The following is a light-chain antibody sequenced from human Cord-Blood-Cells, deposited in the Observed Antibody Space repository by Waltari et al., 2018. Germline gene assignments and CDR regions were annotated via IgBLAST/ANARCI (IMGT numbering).Light chain of an antibody. CDR3: CSYAGSSTYVV. J-gene: IGLJ2*01. Sequence: QSALTQPASVSGSPGQPITTSCTGPSSDVGSYNLVSWYQQHPGKAPKLMIYEGSKRPSGVSNRFSGSKSGNTASLTISGLQAEDEADYYCCSYAGSSTYVVFGGGTKLTVL. CDR1: SSDVGSYNL. V-gene: IGLV2-23*01. CDR2: EGS.